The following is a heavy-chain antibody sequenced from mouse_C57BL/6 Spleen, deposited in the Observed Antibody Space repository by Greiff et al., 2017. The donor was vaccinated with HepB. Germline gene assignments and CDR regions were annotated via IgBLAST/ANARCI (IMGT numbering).Heavy chain of an antibody. J-gene: IGHJ4*01. CDR3: VRRLGRLGAMDY. CDR1: GFSFNTYA. CDR2: IRSKSNNYET. V-gene: IGHV10-1*01. D-gene: IGHD4-1*01. Sequence: EVQLVESGGGLVQPKGSLKLSCAASGFSFNTYAMNWVRQAPGKGLEWVARIRSKSNNYETYYAVSVKDRFTISRDDSESMLYMQMNNLKTEDTAMYYCVRRLGRLGAMDYWGQGTSVTVSS.